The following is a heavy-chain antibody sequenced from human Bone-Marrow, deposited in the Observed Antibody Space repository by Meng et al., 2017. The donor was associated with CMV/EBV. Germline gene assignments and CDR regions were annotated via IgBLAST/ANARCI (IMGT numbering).Heavy chain of an antibody. CDR3: AREKGTGEVVGATGNCDF. Sequence: GESLKISCAGSGFTFSSYSMNWVRQAPGKGLEWVSSVSSSSSYIYYADSLKGRFTISRDNAKNSLYLQMDSLTAEDTGVYCCAREKGTGEVVGATGNCDFWGQGTLVTVSS. V-gene: IGHV3-21*01. CDR1: GFTFSSYS. D-gene: IGHD1-26*01. J-gene: IGHJ4*02. CDR2: VSSSSSYI.